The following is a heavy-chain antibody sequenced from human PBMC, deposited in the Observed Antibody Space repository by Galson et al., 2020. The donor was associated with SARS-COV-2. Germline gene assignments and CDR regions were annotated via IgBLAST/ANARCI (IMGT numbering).Heavy chain of an antibody. D-gene: IGHD3-3*02. CDR2: INHSGST. V-gene: IGHV4-34*01. J-gene: IGHJ5*02. Sequence: SETLSLTCAVYGGSFSGYYWSWIRQPPGKGLEWIGEINHSGSTNYNPSLKSRVTISVDTSKNQFSLKLSSVTAADTAVYYCARYRIFGVVIIRRWFDPWGQGTLVTVSS. CDR1: GGSFSGYY. CDR3: ARYRIFGVVIIRRWFDP.